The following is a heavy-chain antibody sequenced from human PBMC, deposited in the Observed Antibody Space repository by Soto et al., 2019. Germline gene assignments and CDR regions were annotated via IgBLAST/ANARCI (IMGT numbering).Heavy chain of an antibody. CDR1: GFTFSSYA. Sequence: GGSLRLSCAASGFTFSSYAMSWVRQAPGKGLEWVSAISGSGGSTYYADSVKGRFTISRDNSKNTLYLQMNSLRAEDTAVYYCAKDPPRRSGYSPWGNWFDPWGQGTLVTVSS. D-gene: IGHD3-3*01. V-gene: IGHV3-23*01. CDR2: ISGSGGST. CDR3: AKDPPRRSGYSPWGNWFDP. J-gene: IGHJ5*02.